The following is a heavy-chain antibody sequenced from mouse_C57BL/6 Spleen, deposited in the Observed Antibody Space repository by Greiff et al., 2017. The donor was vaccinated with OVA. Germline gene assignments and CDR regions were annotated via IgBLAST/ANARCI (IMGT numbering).Heavy chain of an antibody. CDR1: GYTFTDYY. CDR2: IFPGSGST. D-gene: IGHD1-1*01. J-gene: IGHJ4*01. V-gene: IGHV1-75*01. CDR3: ARKKGSSLYYAMDY. Sequence: VKLMESGPELVKPGASVKISCKASGYTFTDYYINWVKQRPGQGLEWIGWIFPGSGSTYYNEKFKGKATLTVDKSSSTAYMLLSSLTSEDSAVYFCARKKGSSLYYAMDYWGQGTSVTVSS.